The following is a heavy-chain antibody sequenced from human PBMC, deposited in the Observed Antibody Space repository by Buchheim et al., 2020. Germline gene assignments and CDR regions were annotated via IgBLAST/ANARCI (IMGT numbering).Heavy chain of an antibody. D-gene: IGHD3-9*01. Sequence: EVQVVESGGGLVKPGGSLRLSCAASGFTFSSYSMNWVRQAPGKGLEWVSSISSSSSYIYYADSVKGRFTISRDNAKNSLYLQMNSLRAEDTAVYYCARKGGPDDILTGYSAFRFWFDPWGQGTL. CDR3: ARKGGPDDILTGYSAFRFWFDP. CDR1: GFTFSSYS. V-gene: IGHV3-21*01. J-gene: IGHJ5*02. CDR2: ISSSSSYI.